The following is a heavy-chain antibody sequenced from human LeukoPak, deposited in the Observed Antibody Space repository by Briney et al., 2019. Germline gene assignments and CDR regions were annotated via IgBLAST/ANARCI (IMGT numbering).Heavy chain of an antibody. V-gene: IGHV3-33*01. CDR3: ARVLGNYYDGSGPSLY. CDR1: GFTFRSYG. D-gene: IGHD3-22*01. CDR2: IWYDGSNK. J-gene: IGHJ4*02. Sequence: GGSLRLSCAASGFTFRSYGMHWVRQAPGKGLEWVAVIWYDGSNKYYADSVKGRFTISRDNSKNTLYLQMNSLRGEDTAVYYCARVLGNYYDGSGPSLYWGQGTLVTVSS.